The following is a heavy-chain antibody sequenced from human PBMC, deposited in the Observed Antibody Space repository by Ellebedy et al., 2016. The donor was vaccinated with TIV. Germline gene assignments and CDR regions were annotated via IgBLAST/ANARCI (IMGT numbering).Heavy chain of an antibody. CDR1: GFTFNNYG. CDR2: IYSGGST. CDR3: ARDTSGVSFTIRSLGAFDI. Sequence: GESLKISCAASGFTFNNYGMSWVRQSPGKGLEWVSVIYSGGSTYYADSVKGRFTISRDNSKNTLYLQMNSLRAEDTAVYYCARDTSGVSFTIRSLGAFDIWGQGTMVTVSS. D-gene: IGHD3-3*01. V-gene: IGHV3-66*01. J-gene: IGHJ3*02.